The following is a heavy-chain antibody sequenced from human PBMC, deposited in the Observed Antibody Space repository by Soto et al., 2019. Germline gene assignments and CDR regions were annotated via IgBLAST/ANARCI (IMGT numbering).Heavy chain of an antibody. J-gene: IGHJ3*02. CDR1: GFTFSHYA. D-gene: IGHD4-17*01. CDR2: VSHDGNNK. Sequence: QVQLVESGGGVVQPGRSLRLSCAASGFTFSHYAMHWVRQAPGKGLEWVALVSHDGNNKYYADSVKGRFTISRDDSKNSLYLQMNSLSAQDTAVFYCARDLGDYPSRADAFDIWGQGTVVTVSS. CDR3: ARDLGDYPSRADAFDI. V-gene: IGHV3-30-3*01.